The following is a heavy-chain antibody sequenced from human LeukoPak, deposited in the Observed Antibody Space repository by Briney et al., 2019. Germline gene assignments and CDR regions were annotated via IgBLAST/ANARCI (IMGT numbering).Heavy chain of an antibody. CDR2: INPNSGGT. J-gene: IGHJ4*02. CDR3: ARDPGDYGDPIDY. V-gene: IGHV1-2*02. D-gene: IGHD4-17*01. CDR1: GYTFTGYY. Sequence: ASVKVSCKASGYTFTGYYMHWVRQAPGQGPEWMGWINPNSGGTNYAQKLQGRVTMTRDTSISTAYMELSRLRSDDTAVYYCARDPGDYGDPIDYWGQGTLVTVSS.